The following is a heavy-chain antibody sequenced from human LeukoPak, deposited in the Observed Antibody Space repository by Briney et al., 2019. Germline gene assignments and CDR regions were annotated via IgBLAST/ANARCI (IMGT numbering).Heavy chain of an antibody. V-gene: IGHV4-39*07. CDR1: GGSISSSSYY. Sequence: SETLSLTCTVSGGSISSSSYYWGWIRQPPGKGLEWIGSIYYSGSTYYNPSLKSRVTISVDTSKNQFSLKLSSATAADTAVYYCARDRSGSYYFDYWGQGTLVTVSS. D-gene: IGHD1-26*01. CDR3: ARDRSGSYYFDY. CDR2: IYYSGST. J-gene: IGHJ4*02.